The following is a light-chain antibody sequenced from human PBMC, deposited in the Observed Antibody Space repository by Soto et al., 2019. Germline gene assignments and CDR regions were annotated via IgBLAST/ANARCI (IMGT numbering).Light chain of an antibody. CDR2: EVS. V-gene: IGLV2-14*01. Sequence: QSALTQPASVSGSPGQSITISCTGTSSDVGGYNYVSWYQQHPGKAPKLMIYEVSNRPSGVSNRFSGSKSGNTASLTISGLQAEDEADYYCSSYTSSRTLVFGGGTQLTVI. CDR3: SSYTSSRTLV. J-gene: IGLJ2*01. CDR1: SSDVGGYNY.